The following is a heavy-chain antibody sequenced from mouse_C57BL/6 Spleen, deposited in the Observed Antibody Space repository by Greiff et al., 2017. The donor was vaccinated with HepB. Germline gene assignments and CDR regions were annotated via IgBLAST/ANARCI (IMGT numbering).Heavy chain of an antibody. V-gene: IGHV1-69*01. J-gene: IGHJ3*01. D-gene: IGHD4-1*01. CDR3: ARREKLAWFAY. CDR2: IDPSDSYT. CDR1: GYTFTSYW. Sequence: VQLQQPGAELVMPGASVKLSCKASGYTFTSYWMHWVKQRPGQGLEWIGEIDPSDSYTNYNQKFKGKSTLTVDKSSSTAYMQLSSLTSEDSAVYYCARREKLAWFAYWGQGTLVTVSA.